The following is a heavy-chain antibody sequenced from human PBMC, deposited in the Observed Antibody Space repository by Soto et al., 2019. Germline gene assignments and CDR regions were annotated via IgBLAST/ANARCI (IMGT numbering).Heavy chain of an antibody. CDR2: IRSKAYGGTT. D-gene: IGHD3-22*01. J-gene: IGHJ6*03. CDR3: TRDNTWKGLYYDRRDYYYYYYMDV. CDR1: GFTFGDYA. Sequence: PGGSLRLSCTASGFTFGDYAMSWFRQAPGKGLEWVGFIRSKAYGGTTEYAASVKGRFTISRDDSKSIAYLQMNSLKTEDTAVYYCTRDNTWKGLYYDRRDYYYYYYMDVWGKGTTVTVSS. V-gene: IGHV3-49*03.